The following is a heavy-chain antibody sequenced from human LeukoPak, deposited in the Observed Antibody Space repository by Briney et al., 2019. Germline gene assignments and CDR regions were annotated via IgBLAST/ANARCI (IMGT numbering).Heavy chain of an antibody. J-gene: IGHJ4*02. Sequence: GGSLRLSCAASGFTVSSNYMSWVRQAPGKGLEWVSVIYSGGSTYYADSVKGRFTISRDNSKNTLYLQMNSLRAEDTAVYYCAREFGDSSGYLFDYWGQGTLVTASS. CDR1: GFTVSSNY. D-gene: IGHD3-22*01. CDR2: IYSGGST. V-gene: IGHV3-66*02. CDR3: AREFGDSSGYLFDY.